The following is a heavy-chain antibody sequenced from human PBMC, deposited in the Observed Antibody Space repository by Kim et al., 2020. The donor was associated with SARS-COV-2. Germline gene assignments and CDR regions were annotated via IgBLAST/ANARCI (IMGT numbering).Heavy chain of an antibody. CDR1: GGTFSSYA. V-gene: IGHV1-69*13. D-gene: IGHD5-12*01. J-gene: IGHJ4*02. CDR3: ARGAADGYKNRQFDY. CDR2: IIPIFGTA. Sequence: SVKVSCKASGGTFSSYAISWVRQAPGQGLEWMGGIIPIFGTANYAQKFQGRVTITADESTSTAYMELSSLRSEDTAVYYCARGAADGYKNRQFDYWGQGTLVTVSS.